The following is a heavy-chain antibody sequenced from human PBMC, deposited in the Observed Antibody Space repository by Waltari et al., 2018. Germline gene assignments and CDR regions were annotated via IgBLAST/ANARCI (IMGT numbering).Heavy chain of an antibody. V-gene: IGHV3-11*04. J-gene: IGHJ4*02. D-gene: IGHD3-10*01. Sequence: VQLVESGGGLVKHGGSLRLSCAASGFTFRDYYMRWSRQAPGKGLEWVSYMSSSGSTIYYADSVKGRFTISRDNAKNSLYLQMNSLRAEDTAVYYCARDPNYGSYFDYWGQGTLVTVSS. CDR2: MSSSGSTI. CDR3: ARDPNYGSYFDY. CDR1: GFTFRDYY.